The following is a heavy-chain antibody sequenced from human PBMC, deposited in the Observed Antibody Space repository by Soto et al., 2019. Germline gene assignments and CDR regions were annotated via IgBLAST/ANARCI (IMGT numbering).Heavy chain of an antibody. V-gene: IGHV1-69*02. Sequence: QVQLVQSGAEVKKPGSSVKVSCKASGGTFSSYTISWVRQAPGQGLEWMGRIIPILGIANYAQKFQGRVTITADKSTSTAYMELSSLRSEGTAVYYCARGEQWLALDYWGQGTLVTVSS. CDR1: GGTFSSYT. CDR3: ARGEQWLALDY. J-gene: IGHJ4*02. D-gene: IGHD6-19*01. CDR2: IIPILGIA.